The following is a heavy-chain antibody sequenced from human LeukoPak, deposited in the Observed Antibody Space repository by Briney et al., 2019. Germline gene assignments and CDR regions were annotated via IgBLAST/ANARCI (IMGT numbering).Heavy chain of an antibody. CDR2: ITTSDSLI. J-gene: IGHJ4*02. D-gene: IGHD1-1*01. V-gene: IGHV3-48*01. CDR1: GFSFSGSS. CDR3: TSGLSVRRSNNTPVDY. Sequence: GGSLRLSCAASGFSFSGSSMNWVRQAPGKGLEWVSYITTSDSLIYYADSVKGRFTISRDDSKNTAYLQMNSLKTEDTAVYYCTSGLSVRRSNNTPVDYWGQGTLVTVSS.